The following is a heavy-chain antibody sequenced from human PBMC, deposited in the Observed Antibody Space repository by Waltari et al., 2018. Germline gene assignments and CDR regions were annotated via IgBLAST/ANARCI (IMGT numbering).Heavy chain of an antibody. V-gene: IGHV4-34*01. CDR2: INHSGST. CDR1: GGSFSGYY. D-gene: IGHD2-2*01. Sequence: QVQLQQWGAGLLKPSETLSLTCAVYGGSFSGYYWSWIRKPPGKGLEWIGEINHSGSTNYNPSLKSRVTISVDTSKNQFSLKLSSVTAADTAVYYCARSHCSSTSCLYWYFDLWGRGTLVTVSS. CDR3: ARSHCSSTSCLYWYFDL. J-gene: IGHJ2*01.